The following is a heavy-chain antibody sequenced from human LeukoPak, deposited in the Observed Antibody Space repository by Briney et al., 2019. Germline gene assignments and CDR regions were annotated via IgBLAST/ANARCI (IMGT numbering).Heavy chain of an antibody. Sequence: VASVKVSCKASGYAFTGYYMHWVRQAPGQGLEWMGRINPNSGGTNYAQKFQGRVTMTRDTSISTAYMELSRLRSDDTAVYYCAVFNYYDSSGYPKFDYWGQGTLVTVSS. CDR1: GYAFTGYY. D-gene: IGHD3-22*01. J-gene: IGHJ4*02. CDR3: AVFNYYDSSGYPKFDY. CDR2: INPNSGGT. V-gene: IGHV1-2*06.